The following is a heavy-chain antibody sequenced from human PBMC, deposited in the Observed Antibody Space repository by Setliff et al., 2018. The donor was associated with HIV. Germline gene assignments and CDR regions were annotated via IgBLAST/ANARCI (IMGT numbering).Heavy chain of an antibody. D-gene: IGHD6-19*01. Sequence: PGESLKISCAASGFTVSTYYMSWVRQAPGKGLEWVSTIYSGGSTYHADSVKGRFTLSRDTSKNTLYLQMNSLRVEDTAVYYCARELVYSSGWPLDYWGQGTLVTVSS. V-gene: IGHV3-66*02. CDR3: ARELVYSSGWPLDY. CDR1: GFTVSTYY. J-gene: IGHJ4*02. CDR2: IYSGGST.